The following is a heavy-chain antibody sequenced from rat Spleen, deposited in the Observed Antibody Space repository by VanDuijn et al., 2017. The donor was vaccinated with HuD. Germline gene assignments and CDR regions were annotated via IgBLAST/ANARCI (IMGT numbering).Heavy chain of an antibody. CDR3: ARAGYLRDWYFDF. CDR2: ISSGGGDT. D-gene: IGHD2-2*01. J-gene: IGHJ1*01. CDR1: GFTFNNYW. V-gene: IGHV5-31*01. Sequence: EVQLVESGGGLVQPGRSLKLSCVASGFTFNNYWMTWVRQAPTKGLEWVATISSGGGDTYYRDSVKGRFTISRDIAKSILFIEMDSLRSEDTATYYCARAGYLRDWYFDFWGPGTMVTVSS.